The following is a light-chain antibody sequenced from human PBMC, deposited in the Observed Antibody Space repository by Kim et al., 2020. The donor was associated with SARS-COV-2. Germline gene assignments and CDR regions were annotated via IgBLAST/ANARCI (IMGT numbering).Light chain of an antibody. CDR3: QQYGSSPLT. Sequence: EIVLTQSPSTLSLSPGERVTLSCRASQSVSSSYLAWYQQKPGQAPRLLIYGVSSRATGIPDRFSGSGSGTDFTLTISRLEPEDFAVYYCQQYGSSPLTFGGGTKVDIK. CDR1: QSVSSSY. V-gene: IGKV3-20*01. CDR2: GVS. J-gene: IGKJ4*01.